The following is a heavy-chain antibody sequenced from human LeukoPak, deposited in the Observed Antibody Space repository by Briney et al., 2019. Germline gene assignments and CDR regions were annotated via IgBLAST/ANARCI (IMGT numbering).Heavy chain of an antibody. CDR3: ARDPRAITIFGVVSDY. CDR1: GYTFTSYY. J-gene: IGHJ4*02. D-gene: IGHD3-3*01. CDR2: INPSGGST. Sequence: ASVKVSCKASGYTFTSYYMHWVRQAPGQGLEWMGIINPSGGSTSYAQKFQGRVTMTRDTSTSTVYMELSSLRSEDTAVYYCARDPRAITIFGVVSDYWGQGTLVTVSS. V-gene: IGHV1-46*01.